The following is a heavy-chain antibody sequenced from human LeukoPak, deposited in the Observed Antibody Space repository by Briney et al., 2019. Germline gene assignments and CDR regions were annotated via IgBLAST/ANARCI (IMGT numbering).Heavy chain of an antibody. D-gene: IGHD3-22*01. CDR2: IRQDGSEI. V-gene: IGHV3-7*01. CDR1: GFTFSRYW. Sequence: GGSLRLSCAASGFTFSRYWMCRVRQAPGKGLEWVANIRQDGSEIYYVDSVKGRFTISRDNAKNSLYLRMSSLRAEDTAVYYCARGDSYDSTGLYDYWGQGTLVTVSS. CDR3: ARGDSYDSTGLYDY. J-gene: IGHJ4*02.